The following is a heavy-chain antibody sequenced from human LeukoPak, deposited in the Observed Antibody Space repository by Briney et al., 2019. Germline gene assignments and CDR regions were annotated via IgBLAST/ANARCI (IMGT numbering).Heavy chain of an antibody. D-gene: IGHD6-19*01. CDR1: GFTFSSYS. CDR2: ISSSSSYI. CDR3: ARGFESSGWYESPNWFDP. J-gene: IGHJ5*02. V-gene: IGHV3-21*01. Sequence: GGSLRLSCAASGFTFSSYSMNWVRQAPGKGLEWAPSISSSSSYIYYADSVKGRFTISRDNAKNSLYLQMNSLRAEDTAVYYCARGFESSGWYESPNWFDPWGQGTLVTVSS.